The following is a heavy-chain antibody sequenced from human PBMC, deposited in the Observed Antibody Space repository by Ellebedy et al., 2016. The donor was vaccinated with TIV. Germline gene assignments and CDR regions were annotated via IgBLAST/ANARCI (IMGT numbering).Heavy chain of an antibody. CDR2: IRYDGSDK. D-gene: IGHD3-10*01. CDR1: GFTFTSYG. CDR3: AKVLFAFGEFESPFDP. V-gene: IGHV3-30*02. Sequence: PGGSLRLSCAASGFTFTSYGMHWVRQAPGKELEWVTFIRYDGSDKYYTDSVKGRFTISRDNSKNTLNLQMNSLRLEDTAVYHCAKVLFAFGEFESPFDPWGQGTLVIVSS. J-gene: IGHJ5*02.